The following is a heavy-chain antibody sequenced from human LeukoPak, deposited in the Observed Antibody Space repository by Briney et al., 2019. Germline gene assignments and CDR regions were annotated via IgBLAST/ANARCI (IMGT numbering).Heavy chain of an antibody. D-gene: IGHD1-26*01. CDR2: ISGSGGST. Sequence: GGSLRLSCAASGYTFSSYAMSWVRQAPGKGLEWVSTISGSGGSTYYADSVKGRFTISRDNSKNTLYLQMNSLRAEDTAVYYCTTSGNPSLIDIWGQGTMVTVSS. CDR3: TTSGNPSLIDI. J-gene: IGHJ3*02. CDR1: GYTFSSYA. V-gene: IGHV3-23*01.